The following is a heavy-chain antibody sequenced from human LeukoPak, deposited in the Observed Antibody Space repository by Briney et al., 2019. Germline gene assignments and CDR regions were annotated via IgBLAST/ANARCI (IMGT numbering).Heavy chain of an antibody. CDR2: INPNSGGT. D-gene: IGHD3-10*01. J-gene: IGHJ4*02. V-gene: IGHV1-2*06. CDR3: ARADDGGSGSYYNDY. CDR1: GYTFTGYY. Sequence: ASVKVSCKASGYTFTGYYMHWVRQAPGQGLEWMGRINPNSGGTNCAQKFQGRVTMTRDTSISTAYMELSRLRSDDTAVYYCARADDGGSGSYYNDYWGQGTLVTVSS.